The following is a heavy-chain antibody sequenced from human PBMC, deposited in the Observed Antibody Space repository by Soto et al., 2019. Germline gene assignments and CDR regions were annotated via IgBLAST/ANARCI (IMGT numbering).Heavy chain of an antibody. CDR1: GFTVNSNY. J-gene: IGHJ6*02. CDR2: ISYDGSNK. CDR3: ASRYDFWSGPNARANGMDV. D-gene: IGHD3-3*01. Sequence: GGSLRLSCAASGFTVNSNYMSWVRQAPGKGLEWVAVISYDGSNKYYADSVKGRFTISRDNSKNTLYLQMNSLRAEDTAVYYCASRYDFWSGPNARANGMDVWGQGTTVTVSS. V-gene: IGHV3-30-3*01.